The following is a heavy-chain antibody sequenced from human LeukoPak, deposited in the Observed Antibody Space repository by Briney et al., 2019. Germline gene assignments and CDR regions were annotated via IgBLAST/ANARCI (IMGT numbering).Heavy chain of an antibody. J-gene: IGHJ2*01. Sequence: GGALRLSCAASGFTFSGYWMHWVRQPPGEGLVWVSRITGDGSSTTYVDSVKGRFTISRDNAKNTLYLQMISLRAEDTAVYYCARDTGWYFDLWGRGTLVTVSS. CDR2: ITGDGSST. V-gene: IGHV3-74*01. CDR3: ARDTGWYFDL. D-gene: IGHD4-17*01. CDR1: GFTFSGYW.